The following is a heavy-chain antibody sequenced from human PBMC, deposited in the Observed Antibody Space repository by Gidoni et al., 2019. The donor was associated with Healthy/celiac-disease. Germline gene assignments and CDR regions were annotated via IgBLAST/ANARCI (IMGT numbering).Heavy chain of an antibody. J-gene: IGHJ3*02. CDR1: GGSISSSSYY. V-gene: IGHV4-39*01. D-gene: IGHD3-16*01. Sequence: QLQLQESGPGLVKPSETLSLTCTVSGGSISSSSYYWGWIRQPPGKGLEWIGSIYYSGSTYYNPSLKSRVTISVDTSKNQFSLKLSSVTAADTAVYYCARPKGERRRADAFDIWGQGTMVTVSS. CDR2: IYYSGST. CDR3: ARPKGERRRADAFDI.